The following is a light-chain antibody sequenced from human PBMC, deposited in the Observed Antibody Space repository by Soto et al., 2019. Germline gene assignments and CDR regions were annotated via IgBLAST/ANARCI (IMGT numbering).Light chain of an antibody. CDR2: AAS. CDR1: QSISSSY. Sequence: EMVLTQSPGTLSLSPGERATLSCRASQSISSSYLAWYQQKPGQAPRLLIYAASSRATGIPDRFSGSGSGTDFTLTISRLEPEDFAVYYFQQYGSSSYTFGQGTQLEIK. V-gene: IGKV3-20*01. J-gene: IGKJ2*01. CDR3: QQYGSSSYT.